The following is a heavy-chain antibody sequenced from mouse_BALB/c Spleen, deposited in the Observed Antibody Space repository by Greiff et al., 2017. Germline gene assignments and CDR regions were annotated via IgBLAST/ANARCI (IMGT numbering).Heavy chain of an antibody. D-gene: IGHD2-4*01. CDR2: ISSGGST. Sequence: EVMLVESGGGLVKPGGSLKLSCAASGFTFSSYAMSWVRQTPEKRLEWVASISSGGSTYYPDSVKGRFTISRDNARNILYLQMSSLRSEDTAMYYCARLSTMILDYWGQGTTLTVSS. CDR1: GFTFSSYA. V-gene: IGHV5-6-5*01. J-gene: IGHJ2*01. CDR3: ARLSTMILDY.